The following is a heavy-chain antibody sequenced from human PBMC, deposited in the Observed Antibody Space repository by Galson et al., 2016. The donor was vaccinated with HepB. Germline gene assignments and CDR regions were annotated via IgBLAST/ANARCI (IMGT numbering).Heavy chain of an antibody. V-gene: IGHV4-4*07. Sequence: SETLSLTCTVSGGSISSYYWSWIRQPAGKGLEWIGRIYTSGSTNYNPSLKSRVTMSVDTSKNQFSLKLSSVTAADTAVYYCAGMSVSGWYGGWTGFYPWGQGTLVTVSS. CDR1: GGSISSYY. D-gene: IGHD6-19*01. CDR3: AGMSVSGWYGGWTGFYP. CDR2: IYTSGST. J-gene: IGHJ5*02.